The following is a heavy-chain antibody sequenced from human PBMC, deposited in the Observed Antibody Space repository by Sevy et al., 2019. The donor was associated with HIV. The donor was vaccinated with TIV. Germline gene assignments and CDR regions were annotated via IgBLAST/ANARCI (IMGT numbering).Heavy chain of an antibody. Sequence: GGSLRLSCAASGFTFSNAWMSWVRQAPGKGLEWVGRIKSKTDGGTTDYAAPVKGRFTISRDDSKNTLYLQMNSLKTEDTAVYYCTTSQYYYDSSGYYTSGYYYYMDVWGKGTTVTVSS. CDR1: GFTFSNAW. CDR2: IKSKTDGGTT. CDR3: TTSQYYYDSSGYYTSGYYYYMDV. V-gene: IGHV3-15*01. J-gene: IGHJ6*03. D-gene: IGHD3-22*01.